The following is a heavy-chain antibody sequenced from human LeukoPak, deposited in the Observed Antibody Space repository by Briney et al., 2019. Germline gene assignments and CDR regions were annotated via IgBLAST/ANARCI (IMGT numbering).Heavy chain of an antibody. J-gene: IGHJ6*02. CDR2: INPNSGGT. CDR3: ARDLVVTMVRGATLTGMDV. Sequence: ASVKVSCKASGYTFTGYYMHWVRQAPGQGLEWMGWINPNSGGTNYAQKFQGWVTMTRDTSISTAYMELSRLRSDDTAVYYCARDLVVTMVRGATLTGMDVWGQGTTVTVSS. CDR1: GYTFTGYY. V-gene: IGHV1-2*04. D-gene: IGHD3-10*01.